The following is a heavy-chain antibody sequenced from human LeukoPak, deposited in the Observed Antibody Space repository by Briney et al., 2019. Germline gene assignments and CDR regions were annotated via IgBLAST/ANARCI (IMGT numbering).Heavy chain of an antibody. CDR2: ISSGGNSV. D-gene: IGHD2-2*01. J-gene: IGHJ4*02. V-gene: IGHV3-11*01. CDR1: GFTFSDYY. Sequence: GGSLRLSCAASGFTFSDYYMNWIRLAPGKGLEWVSYISSGGNSVYYADSVEGRFTISRDNAKNSLYLQMNSLRAEDTAVYYCAREKVVPAAIPAPFDYWGQGTLVTVSS. CDR3: AREKVVPAAIPAPFDY.